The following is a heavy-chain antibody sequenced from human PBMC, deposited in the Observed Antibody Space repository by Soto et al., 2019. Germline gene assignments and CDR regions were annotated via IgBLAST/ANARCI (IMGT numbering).Heavy chain of an antibody. D-gene: IGHD3-9*01. CDR3: ARRNYHILWGVWFDP. CDR2: IFSSGST. J-gene: IGHJ5*02. V-gene: IGHV4-59*08. Sequence: HVQLQESGPGLVKPSETLSLTCTVSGGSISGYYWSWIRQPPGEGLEWIGYIFSSGSTSYNPSLESRVSISVDTSKNQYSLKLSSVTAADTAVYYCARRNYHILWGVWFDPWGQGTLVTVSS. CDR1: GGSISGYY.